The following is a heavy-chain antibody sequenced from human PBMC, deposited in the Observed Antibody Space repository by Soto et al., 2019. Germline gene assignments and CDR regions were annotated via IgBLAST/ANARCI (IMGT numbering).Heavy chain of an antibody. J-gene: IGHJ5*01. CDR2: IWFDGSEK. D-gene: IGHD2-15*01. CDR3: ARGRIVVHPFDS. Sequence: QVRLEESGGGVVQSGRSRRLSCVVSGFNFRSYGMHWVRQAPGKGPEWVAGIWFDGSEKFYADSVKGRFTISRDNSKNTLYLKMNSLRVADTAVYYCARGRIVVHPFDSWGRGTLVTVSP. V-gene: IGHV3-33*03. CDR1: GFNFRSYG.